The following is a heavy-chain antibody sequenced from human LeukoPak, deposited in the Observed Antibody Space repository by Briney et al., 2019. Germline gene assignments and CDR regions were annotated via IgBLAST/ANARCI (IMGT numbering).Heavy chain of an antibody. D-gene: IGHD6-19*01. CDR2: IYYSGST. V-gene: IGHV4-39*07. Sequence: PSETLSLTCTVSGGSISSSSYYWGWIRQPPGKGLEWIGSIYYSGSTYYNPSLKSRVTISVDTSKNQFSLKLSSVTAADTAMYYCARWGSGWYYFDYWGQGTLVTVSS. J-gene: IGHJ4*02. CDR3: ARWGSGWYYFDY. CDR1: GGSISSSSYY.